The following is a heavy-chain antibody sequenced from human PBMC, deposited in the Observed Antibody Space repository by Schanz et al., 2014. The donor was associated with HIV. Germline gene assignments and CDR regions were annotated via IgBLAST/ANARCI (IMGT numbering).Heavy chain of an antibody. D-gene: IGHD5-12*01. CDR1: GYTFTGYY. CDR3: ARGAAEMATMTPWRY. CDR2: INPSSGGT. Sequence: QVQLVQSGAEVKKPGASVKVSCKASGYTFTGYYMHWVRQAPGQGLEWMGWINPSSGGTNYAQKFQGRVTMTTDTSTSTAYMDLRSLRSDDTAVYYCARGAAEMATMTPWRYWGQGTLVTVSS. V-gene: IGHV1-2*02. J-gene: IGHJ4*02.